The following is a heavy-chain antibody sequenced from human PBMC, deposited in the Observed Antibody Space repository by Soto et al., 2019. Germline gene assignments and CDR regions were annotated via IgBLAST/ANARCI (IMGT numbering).Heavy chain of an antibody. D-gene: IGHD1-26*01. CDR1: GGTFSSYS. CDR2: IIPIFGTA. Sequence: QVQLVQSGAEVKKPGSSVKVSCKASGGTFSSYSINWVRQAPGQGLEWMGEIIPIFGTANYAQEFQGRVTITADESTSTAYMELSSLRSEETAVYYCARDGGRHSGGIDYWGQGTLVTVSS. V-gene: IGHV1-69*01. J-gene: IGHJ4*02. CDR3: ARDGGRHSGGIDY.